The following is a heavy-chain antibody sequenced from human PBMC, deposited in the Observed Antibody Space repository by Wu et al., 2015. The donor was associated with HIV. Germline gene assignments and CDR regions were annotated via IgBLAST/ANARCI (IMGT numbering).Heavy chain of an antibody. CDR2: INPKNGGT. V-gene: IGHV1-2*02. D-gene: IGHD6-19*01. CDR3: ARGGMAGDNYYYYGMDV. Sequence: QVQLVQSGAEVKKPGASVKVSCKASGYTFTGDYMHWVRQAPGLGLEWMGYINPKNGGTNYAQRFQGRVTMTRDTSINTTYMEVSRLRSEDTAVYYCARGGMAGDNYYYYGMDVWGQGTTVTVSS. J-gene: IGHJ6*02. CDR1: GYTFTGDY.